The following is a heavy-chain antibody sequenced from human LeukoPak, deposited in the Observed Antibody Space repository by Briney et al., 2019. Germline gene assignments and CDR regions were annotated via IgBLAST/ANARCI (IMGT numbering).Heavy chain of an antibody. CDR1: GFTFDDYA. CDR3: AKSTWGVAGRLSYFDY. CDR2: ISWNCGSI. J-gene: IGHJ4*02. D-gene: IGHD6-19*01. V-gene: IGHV3-9*01. Sequence: GGSLRLSCAASGFTFDDYAMHWVRQAPGKGLEWVSGISWNCGSIGYADSVKGRFTISRDNAKNSLYLQMNSLRAEDTALYYCAKSTWGVAGRLSYFDYWGQGTLVTVSS.